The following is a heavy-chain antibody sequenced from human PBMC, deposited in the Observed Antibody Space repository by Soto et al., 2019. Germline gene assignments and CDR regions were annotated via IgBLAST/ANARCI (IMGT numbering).Heavy chain of an antibody. CDR3: AREFQYCSSTSCRPHNWFDP. J-gene: IGHJ5*02. Sequence: GASVKVSCKASGYTFTGYYMHWVRQAPGQGLEWMGWINPNSGGTNYAQKFQGWVTMTRDTSISTAYMELSRLRSDDTAVYYCAREFQYCSSTSCRPHNWFDPWGQGTLVTVSS. CDR2: INPNSGGT. V-gene: IGHV1-2*04. D-gene: IGHD2-2*01. CDR1: GYTFTGYY.